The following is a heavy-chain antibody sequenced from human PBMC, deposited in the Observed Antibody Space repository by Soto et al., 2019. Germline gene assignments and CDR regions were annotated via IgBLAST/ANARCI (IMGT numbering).Heavy chain of an antibody. V-gene: IGHV3-53*01. CDR2: IYSGGST. CDR1: GFTVSSSY. D-gene: IGHD3-22*01. J-gene: IGHJ2*01. Sequence: EVQLVESRGGLIQPGGSLRLSCAASGFTVSSSYMSWVRQAPGKGLEWVSVIYSGGSTYYADSVKGRFTISRDNSKNTLSLQMNSLRAEDTAVYYCARGNFNYYDSSGYQNLINWYFDLWGRGTLVTVSS. CDR3: ARGNFNYYDSSGYQNLINWYFDL.